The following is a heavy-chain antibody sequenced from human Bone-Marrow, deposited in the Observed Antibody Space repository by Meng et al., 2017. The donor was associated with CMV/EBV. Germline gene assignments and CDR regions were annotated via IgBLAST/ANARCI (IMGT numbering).Heavy chain of an antibody. CDR2: INPNSGGT. D-gene: IGHD2-21*01. Sequence: QVPLVQSGAAVKKPGASVKVSCKASGYTFTGYYMHWVRQAPGQGLEWMGWINPNSGGTNYAQKFQGRVTMTRDTSISTAYMELSRLRSDDTAVYYCARDPAYCGGDCGYWGQGTLVTVSS. CDR3: ARDPAYCGGDCGY. J-gene: IGHJ4*02. CDR1: GYTFTGYY. V-gene: IGHV1-2*02.